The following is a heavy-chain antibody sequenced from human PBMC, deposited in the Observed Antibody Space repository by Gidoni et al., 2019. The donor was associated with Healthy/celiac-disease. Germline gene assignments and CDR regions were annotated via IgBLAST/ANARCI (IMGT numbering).Heavy chain of an antibody. Sequence: QVQLVESGGGVVQPGRSLRLSCAASGFTFSSYGMHWVRQAPGKGLEWVAVIWYDGSNKYYADSVKGRFTISRDNSKNTLYLQMNSLRAEDTAVYYCAREGYDDGRDAFDIWGQGTMVTVSS. CDR2: IWYDGSNK. D-gene: IGHD3-22*01. CDR1: GFTFSSYG. V-gene: IGHV3-33*01. CDR3: AREGYDDGRDAFDI. J-gene: IGHJ3*02.